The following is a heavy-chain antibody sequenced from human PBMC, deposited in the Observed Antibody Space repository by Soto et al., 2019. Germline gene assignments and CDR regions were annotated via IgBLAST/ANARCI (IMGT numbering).Heavy chain of an antibody. CDR3: ARCGWNYFSGYYGMDV. Sequence: QVQLVESGGGLVKPGGSLRLSCAASGFTFSDYYMSWIRQAPGKGLEWVSYISSSSSYTNYADSVKGRFTISRDNAKNSLYLQMNSLRAEDTAVYYCARCGWNYFSGYYGMDVWGQGTTVTVSS. J-gene: IGHJ6*02. V-gene: IGHV3-11*06. CDR1: GFTFSDYY. CDR2: ISSSSSYT. D-gene: IGHD1-7*01.